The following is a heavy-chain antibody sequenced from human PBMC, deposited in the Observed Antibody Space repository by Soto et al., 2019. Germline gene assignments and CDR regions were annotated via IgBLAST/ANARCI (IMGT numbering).Heavy chain of an antibody. V-gene: IGHV3-30*18. CDR3: AKDRVQLWTFDY. D-gene: IGHD5-18*01. CDR2: ISYDGSNK. Sequence: QVQLVESGGGVVQPGRSLRLSCAASGFTFSSYGMHWVRQAPGKGLEWVAVISYDGSNKYYADSVKGRFTISRDNSKNTLYLKMNSLRAEDTAVYYCAKDRVQLWTFDYWGQGTLVTVSS. CDR1: GFTFSSYG. J-gene: IGHJ4*02.